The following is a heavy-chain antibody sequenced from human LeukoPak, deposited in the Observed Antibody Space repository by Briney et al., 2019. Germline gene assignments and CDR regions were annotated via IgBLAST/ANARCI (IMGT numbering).Heavy chain of an antibody. J-gene: IGHJ3*02. D-gene: IGHD6-19*01. Sequence: WETLSLTCTVSGGSISSYYWSWLRQVPGKGLEWFGYIYYSGSTNYNPSLTSRVTISVDTSKNQFSLKVNSVTAADTAVYYCARGLAGYSGGDDAFDIWGQGTMVTVSS. CDR2: IYYSGST. CDR3: ARGLAGYSGGDDAFDI. V-gene: IGHV4-59*01. CDR1: GGSISSYY.